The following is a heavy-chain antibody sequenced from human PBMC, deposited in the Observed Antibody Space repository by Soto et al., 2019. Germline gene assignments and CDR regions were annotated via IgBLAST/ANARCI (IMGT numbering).Heavy chain of an antibody. D-gene: IGHD7-27*01. J-gene: IGHJ5*01. CDR3: ARDAGLLGFNWFDS. CDR1: GYTLTELS. Sequence: ASVKVSCKVSGYTLTELSMHWVRQAPGKGLEWMGGIDPEDGATIYAQKFQGRVTITEDESTGTAYMELSSLRSEDTAVYYCARDAGLLGFNWFDSWGQGTLVTVSS. CDR2: IDPEDGAT. V-gene: IGHV1-24*01.